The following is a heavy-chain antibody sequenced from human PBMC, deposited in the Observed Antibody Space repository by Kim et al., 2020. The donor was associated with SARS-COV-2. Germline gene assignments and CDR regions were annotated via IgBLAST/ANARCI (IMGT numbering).Heavy chain of an antibody. CDR3: ARVHYYGSGRDDY. J-gene: IGHJ4*02. D-gene: IGHD3-10*01. V-gene: IGHV3-21*01. Sequence: YADSVKGRFTITRDNAKNSMYLQMNSLRAEDTAVYYCARVHYYGSGRDDYWGQGTLVTVSS.